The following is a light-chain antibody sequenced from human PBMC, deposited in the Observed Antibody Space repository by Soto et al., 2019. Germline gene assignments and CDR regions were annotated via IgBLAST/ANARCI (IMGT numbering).Light chain of an antibody. CDR3: LQRSDWRT. Sequence: ILPAQYPVSPSLSPGERATPSFRASDGVGRSLAWFQQRPGQAPRLLIYDASNRATGIPARFSGSGSGTDFTLTISRLEPEDFAVYYCLQRSDWRTFGRGTKVDIK. V-gene: IGKV3-11*01. J-gene: IGKJ1*01. CDR2: DAS. CDR1: DGVGRS.